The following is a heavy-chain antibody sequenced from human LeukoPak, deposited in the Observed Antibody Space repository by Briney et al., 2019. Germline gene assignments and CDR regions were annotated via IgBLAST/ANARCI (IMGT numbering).Heavy chain of an antibody. Sequence: GGSLRLSCAASGFTFGSYAMYWVRQAPGKGLEGVSGIFGSGGSAHYADSVKGRFTISRDNSKNTVYLQMDSLRVEDTAIYYCAKTTTGYSSGRYPAWPIDYWGQGTLVTVSS. CDR3: AKTTTGYSSGRYPAWPIDY. J-gene: IGHJ4*02. D-gene: IGHD2-15*01. CDR2: IFGSGGSA. V-gene: IGHV3-23*01. CDR1: GFTFGSYA.